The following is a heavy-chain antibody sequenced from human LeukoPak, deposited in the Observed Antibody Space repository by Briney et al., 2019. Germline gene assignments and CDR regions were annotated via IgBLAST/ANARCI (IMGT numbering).Heavy chain of an antibody. CDR2: ISGSGGST. CDR3: TKDALISYRGAWSQSDY. V-gene: IGHV3-23*01. Sequence: GGSLRLSCAASGFTFSSYAMSWVRQAPGKGLEWVSAISGSGGSTYYADSVQGRFTISRDKSKNTLYLQMNRLRAEDTAIYYCTKDALISYRGAWSQSDYWGQGTLVTVSS. J-gene: IGHJ4*02. D-gene: IGHD2-2*01. CDR1: GFTFSSYA.